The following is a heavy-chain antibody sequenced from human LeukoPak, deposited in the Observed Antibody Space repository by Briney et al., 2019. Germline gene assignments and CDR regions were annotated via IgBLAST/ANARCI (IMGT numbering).Heavy chain of an antibody. CDR1: GGSFSGYY. V-gene: IGHV4-34*01. D-gene: IGHD2-15*01. Sequence: PSETLSLTCAVYGGSFSGYYWSWIRQPPGKGLEWIGEINHSGSTNYNPSLKSRVTISVDTSKNQFSLKLSSVTAADTAVYYCASGYCSGGSCYPYYYGMDVWGQGTTVTVSS. J-gene: IGHJ6*02. CDR2: INHSGST. CDR3: ASGYCSGGSCYPYYYGMDV.